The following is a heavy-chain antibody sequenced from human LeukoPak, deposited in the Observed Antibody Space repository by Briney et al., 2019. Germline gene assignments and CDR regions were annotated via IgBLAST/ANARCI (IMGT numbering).Heavy chain of an antibody. Sequence: PSETLSLTCAVYGGSFSGYYWSWIRQPPGKGLEWIGEINHSGSTNYNPSLKSRVTISVDTSKNQFSLKLSSVTAEDTAVYYCARAFDGDGYNWDNFDYWGQGTLVTVSS. CDR3: ARAFDGDGYNWDNFDY. V-gene: IGHV4-34*01. J-gene: IGHJ4*02. CDR2: INHSGST. D-gene: IGHD5-24*01. CDR1: GGSFSGYY.